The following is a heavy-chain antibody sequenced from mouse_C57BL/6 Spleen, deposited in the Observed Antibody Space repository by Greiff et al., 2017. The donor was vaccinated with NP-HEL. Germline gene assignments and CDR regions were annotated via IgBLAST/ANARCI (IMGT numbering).Heavy chain of an antibody. V-gene: IGHV1-81*01. CDR3: AREDRPQEAWFAY. Sequence: VKLQQSGAELARPGASVKLSCKASGYTFTSYGISWVKQRTGQGLEWIGEIYPRSGNTYYNEKFKGKATLTADKSSSTAYMELRSLTSEDSAVYFCAREDRPQEAWFAYWGQGTLVTVSA. J-gene: IGHJ3*01. CDR1: GYTFTSYG. CDR2: IYPRSGNT.